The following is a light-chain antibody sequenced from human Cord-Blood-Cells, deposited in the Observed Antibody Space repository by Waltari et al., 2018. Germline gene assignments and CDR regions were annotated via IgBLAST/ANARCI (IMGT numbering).Light chain of an antibody. Sequence: DIQMTQSPSSLSASVGDRVTITCRASQSISSYLKWYQQKPGKAPKLVIYAASSLQSGVPARCSGSGSATEFSLTISSLRPDDFGTYYCQQSYSTPCTLAQETKLEI. J-gene: IGKJ2*02. CDR2: AAS. V-gene: IGKV1-39*01. CDR1: QSISSY. CDR3: QQSYSTPCT.